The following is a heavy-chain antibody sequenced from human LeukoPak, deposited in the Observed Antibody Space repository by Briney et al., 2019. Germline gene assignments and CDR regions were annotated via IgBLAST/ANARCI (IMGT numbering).Heavy chain of an antibody. D-gene: IGHD4-23*01. CDR3: ARDLQKTTVVTDFDY. CDR2: ISYDGSNK. J-gene: IGHJ4*02. Sequence: PGGSLRLSCAASGFTFSSYAMHWVRQAPGKGLEWVAVISYDGSNKYYADSVKGRFTISRDNSKNSLYLQMNSLRAEDTAVYYCARDLQKTTVVTDFDYWGQGTLVTVSS. V-gene: IGHV3-30-3*01. CDR1: GFTFSSYA.